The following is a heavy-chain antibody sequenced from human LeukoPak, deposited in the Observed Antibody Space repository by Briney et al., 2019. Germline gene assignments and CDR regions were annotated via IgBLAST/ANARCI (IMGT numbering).Heavy chain of an antibody. CDR3: ARYSSGWDGTAFDV. V-gene: IGHV1-18*01. D-gene: IGHD6-19*01. CDR2: TSAYNGNT. Sequence: ASVKVSCKASGYTFTSYGISWVRQAPGHGLEWMGWTSAYNGNTNYAQKLQGRVTMTTDTSTTTAYMELRSLRSDDTAVYYCARYSSGWDGTAFDVWGQGTMVTVSS. J-gene: IGHJ3*01. CDR1: GYTFTSYG.